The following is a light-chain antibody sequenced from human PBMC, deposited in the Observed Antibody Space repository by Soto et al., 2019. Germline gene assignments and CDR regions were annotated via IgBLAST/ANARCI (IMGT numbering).Light chain of an antibody. Sequence: IVMTQSPATLSVSPGERATLSCRASQSVSSNLAWYQQKPGQTPKLLIYVASTRATGIPARFSGSGSGTEFTLTSSSLQSVDFAVYYCQQYNVWPLTFGGGTKVEFK. J-gene: IGKJ4*01. CDR2: VAS. CDR1: QSVSSN. CDR3: QQYNVWPLT. V-gene: IGKV3-15*01.